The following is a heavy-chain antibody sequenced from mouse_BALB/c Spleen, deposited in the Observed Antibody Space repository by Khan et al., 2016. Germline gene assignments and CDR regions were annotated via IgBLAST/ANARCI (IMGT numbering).Heavy chain of an antibody. CDR3: RAGGGSCFYCYFDV. V-gene: IGHV10S3*01. Sequence: EVQLVETGGGLVQPKGSLKLSCAASGFTFNTNAMNWVRQAPGKGLEWVARIRSKSNNYATYYADSVKDRFTISRDDSQSMLYLQMNNLKTEDTGMYHWRAGGGSCFYCYFDVGGAGTTVTFSS. CDR1: GFTFNTNA. D-gene: IGHD1-1*01. CDR2: IRSKSNNYAT. J-gene: IGHJ1*01.